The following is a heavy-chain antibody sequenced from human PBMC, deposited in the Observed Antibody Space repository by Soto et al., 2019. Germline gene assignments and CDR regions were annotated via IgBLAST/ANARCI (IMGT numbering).Heavy chain of an antibody. CDR1: GFTFRSYS. D-gene: IGHD2-15*01. J-gene: IGHJ6*02. Sequence: EVQLVESGGGLKQPGGYLRLSCAASGFTFRSYSMNWVRQAPGKGLEWVSYISSSNRTINYADSVKGRFIISRDNAKNSLYLQMHSLRDEDTAVYYCAREGWPLLQTGMDVWGQGTTVTVSS. CDR2: ISSSNRTI. CDR3: AREGWPLLQTGMDV. V-gene: IGHV3-48*02.